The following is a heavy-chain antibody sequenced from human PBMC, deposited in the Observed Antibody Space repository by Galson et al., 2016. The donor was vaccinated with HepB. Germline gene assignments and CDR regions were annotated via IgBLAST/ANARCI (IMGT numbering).Heavy chain of an antibody. CDR1: GYSFTSFW. V-gene: IGHV5-51*01. D-gene: IGHD3-22*01. CDR3: ARRSLESSSYYFDWYFDL. J-gene: IGHJ2*01. Sequence: QSGAEVKKPGESLTISCKGSGYSFTSFWIGWVRQMPGKGLELMGIIYPADSDTRYSPSFQGQVTISADTSIGTAYLQWSSLKASDTAMYYCARRSLESSSYYFDWYFDLWGRGTLVTVSS. CDR2: IYPADSDT.